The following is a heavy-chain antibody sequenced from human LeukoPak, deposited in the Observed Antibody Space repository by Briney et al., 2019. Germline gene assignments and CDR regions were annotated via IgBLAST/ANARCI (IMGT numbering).Heavy chain of an antibody. J-gene: IGHJ4*02. CDR2: IYYSGST. Sequence: PSETLSLTCTVSGGSISSGGYYWSWIRQHPGRGLEWIGYIYYSGSTYYNPSLKSRVTISVDTSKNQFSLKLSSVTAADTAVYYCARGLGYSSSPIDYWGQGTLVTVSS. D-gene: IGHD6-13*01. CDR3: ARGLGYSSSPIDY. V-gene: IGHV4-31*03. CDR1: GGSISSGGYY.